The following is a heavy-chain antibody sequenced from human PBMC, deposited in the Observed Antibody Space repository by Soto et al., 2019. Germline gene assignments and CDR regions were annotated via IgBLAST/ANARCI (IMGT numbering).Heavy chain of an antibody. Sequence: QVQLVQSGAEVKKPGASVKVSCKASGYNFMRYGFTWVRQAPGQGLEWMGWINVDNGETKYPQKIQGRVTMTTDTATSTVYMGLRSLTSDDTGVYYCARWISGGYSDWFDPWGHGTLVTVSS. D-gene: IGHD1-26*01. CDR1: GYNFMRYG. CDR3: ARWISGGYSDWFDP. J-gene: IGHJ5*02. CDR2: INVDNGET. V-gene: IGHV1-18*04.